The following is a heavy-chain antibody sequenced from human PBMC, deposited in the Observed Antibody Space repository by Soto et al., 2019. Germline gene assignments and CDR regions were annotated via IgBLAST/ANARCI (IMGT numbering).Heavy chain of an antibody. D-gene: IGHD3-22*01. J-gene: IGHJ6*02. CDR2: IIPIFGTA. CDR1: GGTFSSYA. CDR3: ARYANYYDSSGYYNPARYYYYRMDV. V-gene: IGHV1-69*13. Sequence: SVKVSCKASGGTFSSYAISWGRQAPGQGLEWMGGIIPIFGTANYAQKFQGRVTITADESTSTAYMELSSLRSEDTAVYYCARYANYYDSSGYYNPARYYYYRMDVWGQGTTVTVSS.